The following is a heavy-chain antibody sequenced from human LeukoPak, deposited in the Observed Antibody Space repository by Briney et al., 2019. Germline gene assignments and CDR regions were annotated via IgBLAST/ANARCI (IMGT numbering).Heavy chain of an antibody. Sequence: GGSLRLSCAASGFTVSSNYMSWVRQAPGKGLEWVSVIYSGGSTYYADSVKGRFTISRDNSKNTLYLQMNSLRAEDTVVYYCARDRYYYYYYGMDVWGQGTTVTVSS. CDR3: ARDRYYYYYYGMDV. CDR2: IYSGGST. J-gene: IGHJ6*02. CDR1: GFTVSSNY. V-gene: IGHV3-66*01.